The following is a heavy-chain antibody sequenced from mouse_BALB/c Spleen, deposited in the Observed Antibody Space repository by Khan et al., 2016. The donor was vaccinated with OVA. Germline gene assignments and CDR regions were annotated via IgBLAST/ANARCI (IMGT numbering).Heavy chain of an antibody. CDR3: ARSLYYCDACAMEY. Sequence: QLQEAGPGLVKPSQSLSLTCTVTGYSITSDYAWNWIRQFPGNKLEWMGYISSTSSTSYTPSLKRRISITRDTSKNQFFLHFNSVITEDTSTYHCARSLYYCDACAMEYWGQETSVTVSS. J-gene: IGHJ4*01. CDR2: ISSTSST. D-gene: IGHD2-13*01. CDR1: GYSITSDYA. V-gene: IGHV3-2*02.